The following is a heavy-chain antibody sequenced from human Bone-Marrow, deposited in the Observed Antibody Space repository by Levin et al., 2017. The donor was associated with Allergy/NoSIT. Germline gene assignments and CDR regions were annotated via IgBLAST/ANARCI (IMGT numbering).Heavy chain of an antibody. J-gene: IGHJ4*02. Sequence: NPSETLSLTCAVYGGSFSGYYWSWIRQPPGKGLEWIGEINHSGSTNYNPSLKSRVTISVDTSKNQFFLKLSSVTAADTAVYYCARGLILRITIFGVARGGSGFDYWGQGTLVTVSS. CDR1: GGSFSGYY. CDR2: INHSGST. V-gene: IGHV4-34*01. D-gene: IGHD3-3*01. CDR3: ARGLILRITIFGVARGGSGFDY.